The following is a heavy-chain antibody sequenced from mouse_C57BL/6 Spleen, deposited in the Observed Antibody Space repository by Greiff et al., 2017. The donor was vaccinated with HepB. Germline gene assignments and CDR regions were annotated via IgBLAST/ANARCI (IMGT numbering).Heavy chain of an antibody. J-gene: IGHJ3*01. D-gene: IGHD2-2*01. CDR3: SRRYYGYDEGFAY. CDR1: GYAFSSSW. CDR2: IYPGDGDT. V-gene: IGHV1-82*01. Sequence: VKLQESGPELVKPGASVKISCKASGYAFSSSWMNWVKQRPGKGLEWIGRIYPGDGDTNYNGKFKGKATLTADKSSSTAYMQLSSLTSEDSAVYFCSRRYYGYDEGFAYWGQGTLVTVSA.